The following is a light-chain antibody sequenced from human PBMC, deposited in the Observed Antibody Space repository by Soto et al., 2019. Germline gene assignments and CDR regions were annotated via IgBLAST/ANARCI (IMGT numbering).Light chain of an antibody. CDR3: SSYTTTSTPVL. CDR1: SSDVGGSKY. J-gene: IGLJ2*01. V-gene: IGLV2-14*01. Sequence: QSVLTQPASVSGSPGQSITISCTGTSSDVGGSKYVSWYQHHPGKAPKLMIYEVSNRPSGVSNRFSGSKSGNTASLTISGLQAEDEADYHCSSYTTTSTPVLFGGGTQLTVL. CDR2: EVS.